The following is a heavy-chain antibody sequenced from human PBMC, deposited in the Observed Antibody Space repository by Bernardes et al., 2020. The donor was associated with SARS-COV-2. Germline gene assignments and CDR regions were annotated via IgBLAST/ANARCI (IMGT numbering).Heavy chain of an antibody. D-gene: IGHD4-17*01. CDR1: DYTFTNYW. J-gene: IGHJ6*02. CDR2: IYPGDSDT. Sequence: GATLKISCKVSDYTFTNYWIGWVRTMPGKGLEWMGIIYPGDSDTKYSPSFQGRVTISADKSVNTAYLQWSSLKASDTAIYYCARRRYGDFGVDVWGQGTTVTVSS. CDR3: ARRRYGDFGVDV. V-gene: IGHV5-51*01.